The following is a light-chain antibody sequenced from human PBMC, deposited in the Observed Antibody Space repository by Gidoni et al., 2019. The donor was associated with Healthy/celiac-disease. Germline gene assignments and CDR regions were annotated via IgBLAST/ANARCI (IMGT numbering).Light chain of an antibody. J-gene: IGKJ2*01. CDR3: HQYGSSPRT. CDR2: GAS. Sequence: EIVLTQSPGTLSLSPGERATLSCRASQSVTSSYLAWYQQKPGQAPRHLSYGASSRATGIPDRFSGSGSGTDFTLTISRLEPEDFAVYYCHQYGSSPRTFGQGTKLEIK. CDR1: QSVTSSY. V-gene: IGKV3-20*01.